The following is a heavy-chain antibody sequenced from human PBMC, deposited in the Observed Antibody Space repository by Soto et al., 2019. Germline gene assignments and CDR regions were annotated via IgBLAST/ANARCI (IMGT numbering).Heavy chain of an antibody. J-gene: IGHJ4*02. CDR2: IDYSGST. Sequence: SETLSLTCTVSGGSISSNYWSWIWQPPGKGLEYIGYIDYSGSTHYEASLKSRVTIDTSKNQFSLKLSSVTAADTAVYYCARHRTGLDSWGQGTLVTVSS. V-gene: IGHV4-59*08. CDR1: GGSISSNY. CDR3: ARHRTGLDS. D-gene: IGHD3-9*01.